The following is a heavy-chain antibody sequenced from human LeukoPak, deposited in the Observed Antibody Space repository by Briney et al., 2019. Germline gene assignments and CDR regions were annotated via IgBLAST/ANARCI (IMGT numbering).Heavy chain of an antibody. CDR2: IIPIFGTA. J-gene: IGHJ6*03. Sequence: GASVKVSCKASGGTFSSYAISWVRQAPGQGLEWMGGIIPIFGTANYAQKFQGRVTITADKSTSTAYMELSSLRSEDTAVYYCATLRSGYDFWSGYPRYYYYYMDVWGKGTTVTVSS. D-gene: IGHD3-3*01. CDR3: ATLRSGYDFWSGYPRYYYYYMDV. V-gene: IGHV1-69*06. CDR1: GGTFSSYA.